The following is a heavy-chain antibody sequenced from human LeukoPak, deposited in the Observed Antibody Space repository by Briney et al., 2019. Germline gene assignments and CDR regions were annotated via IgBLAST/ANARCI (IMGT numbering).Heavy chain of an antibody. CDR2: ISGGGSRT. CDR1: GFTFSSYA. CDR3: ARVTVSSSEVIFDY. D-gene: IGHD1-20*01. Sequence: GGSLRLSCAASGFTFSSYAMSWVRQAPGKGLEWVSVISGGGSRTYYAASVKGRFTISRDNAKNTLYLQMNSLRAEDTAVYYCARVTVSSSEVIFDYWGQGSLVTVSS. J-gene: IGHJ4*02. V-gene: IGHV3-23*01.